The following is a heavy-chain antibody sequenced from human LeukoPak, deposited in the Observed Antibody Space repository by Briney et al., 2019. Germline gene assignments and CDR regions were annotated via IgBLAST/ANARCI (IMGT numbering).Heavy chain of an antibody. CDR2: ISSSSSYI. CDR3: ARGSDNYYYYQYMDV. J-gene: IGHJ6*03. V-gene: IGHV3-21*01. Sequence: GGSLRLSCAASGFTFSSYSINWVRQAPGKGLEWVSPISSSSSYIYYADSVRGRFTISRDNAKNSLYLQLNSLRAEDTAVYYCARGSDNYYYYQYMDVWGKGTTVTVSS. CDR1: GFTFSSYS. D-gene: IGHD3-9*01.